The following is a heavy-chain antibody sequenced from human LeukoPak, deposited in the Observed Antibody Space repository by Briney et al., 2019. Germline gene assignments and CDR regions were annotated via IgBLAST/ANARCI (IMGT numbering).Heavy chain of an antibody. V-gene: IGHV3-53*01. Sequence: GGSLRLSCAASGFTVSSNYMSWVRLAPGKGLEWVSVIYSGGSTYYADSVKGRFTISRDNSKNTLYLQMDSLRAEDTAVYYCAKDLAPRIVVVPAATFDYWGQGTLVTVSS. J-gene: IGHJ4*02. D-gene: IGHD2-2*01. CDR1: GFTVSSNY. CDR3: AKDLAPRIVVVPAATFDY. CDR2: IYSGGST.